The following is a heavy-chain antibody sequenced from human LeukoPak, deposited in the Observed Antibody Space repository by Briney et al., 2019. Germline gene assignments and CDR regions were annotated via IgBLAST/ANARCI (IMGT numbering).Heavy chain of an antibody. Sequence: GGSLRLSCAASGFTFSSYSMNWVRQAPGKGLEWVGRIKSKTDGGTTDYAAPVKGRFTISRDDSKNTLYLQMNSLKTEDTAEYYCTNTPHGLTGVDYWGQGTLVTVSS. J-gene: IGHJ4*02. CDR2: IKSKTDGGTT. D-gene: IGHD3-9*01. CDR3: TNTPHGLTGVDY. CDR1: GFTFSSYS. V-gene: IGHV3-15*07.